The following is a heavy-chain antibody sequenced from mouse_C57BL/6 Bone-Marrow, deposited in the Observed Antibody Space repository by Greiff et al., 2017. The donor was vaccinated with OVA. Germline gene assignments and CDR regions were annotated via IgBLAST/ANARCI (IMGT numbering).Heavy chain of an antibody. D-gene: IGHD2-4*01. CDR2: ISYDGSN. V-gene: IGHV3-6*01. Sequence: EVKLMESGPGLVKPSQSLSLTCSVTGYSITSGYYWNWIRQFPGNKLEWMGYISYDGSNNYNPSLKNRISITRDTSKNQFFLKLNSVTTEDTATYYCARDPLLYPLYDYDLNWYFDVWGTGTTVTVSS. CDR3: ARDPLLYPLYDYDLNWYFDV. J-gene: IGHJ1*03. CDR1: GYSITSGYY.